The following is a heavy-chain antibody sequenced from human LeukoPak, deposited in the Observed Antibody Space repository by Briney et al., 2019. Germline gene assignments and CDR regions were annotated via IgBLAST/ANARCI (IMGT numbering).Heavy chain of an antibody. V-gene: IGHV4-39*07. CDR1: GGSISVTGYY. CDR3: ARGKEGGYYDSSGYPFDY. D-gene: IGHD3-22*01. J-gene: IGHJ4*02. Sequence: SETLSLTCTVSGGSISVTGYYWTWIRQSPGKGLEWIGNVYYSGSTYSNPPLQSRLTISIDTSKNLFSLKLNSVTAADTAVYYCARGKEGGYYDSSGYPFDYWGQGTLVTVSS. CDR2: VYYSGST.